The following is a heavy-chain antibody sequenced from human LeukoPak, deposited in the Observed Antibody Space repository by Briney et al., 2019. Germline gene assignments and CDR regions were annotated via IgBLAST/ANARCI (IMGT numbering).Heavy chain of an antibody. Sequence: SETLSLTCTVSGGSISSSSYYWGWIRQPPGKGLEWIGSIYYSGSTYYNPSLKSRVTISVDTSKNQFSLKLSSVTAAYTAVYFCYVRFLEGLLYTGTDYWGQGTLVTVSS. V-gene: IGHV4-39*01. CDR1: GGSISSSSYY. J-gene: IGHJ4*02. CDR3: YVRFLEGLLYTGTDY. D-gene: IGHD3-3*01. CDR2: IYYSGST.